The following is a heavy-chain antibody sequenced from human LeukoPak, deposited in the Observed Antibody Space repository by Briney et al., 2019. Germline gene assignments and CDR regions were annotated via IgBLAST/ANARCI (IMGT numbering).Heavy chain of an antibody. CDR3: ARDRDVVVPAAIFDY. V-gene: IGHV3-7*03. CDR1: GFTFSSYW. CDR2: IKQDGSEK. J-gene: IGHJ4*02. D-gene: IGHD2-2*02. Sequence: GRSLRLSCAASGFTFSSYWMSWVRQAPGKGLEWVANIKQDGSEKYYVDSVKGRFTISRDNAKNSLYLQVNSLRAEDTAVYYCARDRDVVVPAAIFDYWGQGTLVTVSS.